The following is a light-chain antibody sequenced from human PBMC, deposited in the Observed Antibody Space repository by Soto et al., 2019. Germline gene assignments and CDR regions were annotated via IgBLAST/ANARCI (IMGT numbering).Light chain of an antibody. J-gene: IGKJ3*01. CDR3: QQYNNWPEVT. Sequence: EIVMTQSPATLSVSPGERATLSCRASQSVSSNLAWYQQKPGQAPRLLIYGASTRATGIPARFSGSGSGTEFTLPISSLQSEDFAVYYCQQYNNWPEVTFGPGTKLDIK. V-gene: IGKV3-15*01. CDR1: QSVSSN. CDR2: GAS.